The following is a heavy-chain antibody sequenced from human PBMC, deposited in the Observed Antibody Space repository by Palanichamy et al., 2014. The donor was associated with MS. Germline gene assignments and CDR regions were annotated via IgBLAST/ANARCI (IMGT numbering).Heavy chain of an antibody. CDR1: GFSSSDYY. D-gene: IGHD1-26*01. J-gene: IGHJ5*02. CDR3: ARDASGSYYS. CDR2: ITRSGSFS. Sequence: QVQLVESGGGLVKPGGSLRLSCAASGFSSSDYYMNWIRQAPGKGLEWVSYITRSGSFSKYADSVKGRFTISRDNAKNSLYLQMDSLRVDDTAVYYCARDASGSYYSWGQGTLVTVSS. V-gene: IGHV3-11*06.